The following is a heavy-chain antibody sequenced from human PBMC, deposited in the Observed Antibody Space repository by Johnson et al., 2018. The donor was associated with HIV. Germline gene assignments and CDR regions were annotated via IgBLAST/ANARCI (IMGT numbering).Heavy chain of an antibody. CDR1: GFRFDDYG. J-gene: IGHJ3*01. CDR2: INWNGGRT. D-gene: IGHD3-16*02. CDR3: VRGGLGYQNFHDPFDV. Sequence: MQLVESGGGVVRPGGSLRLSCAVAGFRFDDYGMSWVRQAPGKGLDWISTINWNGGRTGYVDSLKGRFTISRDNAKNSLYLQMDSLRPEDTALYYCVRGGLGYQNFHDPFDVWGQGTVVTVSS. V-gene: IGHV3-20*04.